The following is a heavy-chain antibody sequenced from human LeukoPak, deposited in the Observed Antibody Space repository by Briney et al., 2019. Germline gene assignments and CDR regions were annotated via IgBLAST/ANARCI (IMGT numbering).Heavy chain of an antibody. J-gene: IGHJ6*03. CDR2: IIPIFGTA. D-gene: IGHD1-7*01. Sequence: ASVKVSCKASGGTFSSYAISWVRQAPGQGLEWMGGIIPIFGTANYAQKFQGRVTITTDESTSTAYMELSSLRSEDTAVYYCARGSGTPPDSYYYYYMDVWGKGTTVTVSS. CDR1: GGTFSSYA. CDR3: ARGSGTPPDSYYYYYMDV. V-gene: IGHV1-69*05.